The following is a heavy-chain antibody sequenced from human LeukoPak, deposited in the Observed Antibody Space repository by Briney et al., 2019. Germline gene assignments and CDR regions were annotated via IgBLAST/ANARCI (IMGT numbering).Heavy chain of an antibody. V-gene: IGHV3-7*03. Sequence: GGSLRLSCEASGFTFSRDWMTWVRQAPGKGLEWVANIKEDGSVKHYLDSVRGRFTVSRDNAKSSMYLQMNSLRAEDTAMYYCARHNDIPIGDSLDIWGQGTKVTVSS. CDR2: IKEDGSVK. CDR1: GFTFSRDW. J-gene: IGHJ3*02. D-gene: IGHD2-15*01. CDR3: ARHNDIPIGDSLDI.